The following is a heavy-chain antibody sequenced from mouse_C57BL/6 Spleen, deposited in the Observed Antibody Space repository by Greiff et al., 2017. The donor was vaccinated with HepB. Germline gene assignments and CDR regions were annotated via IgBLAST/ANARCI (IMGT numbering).Heavy chain of an antibody. CDR2: ISSGSSTI. Sequence: EVKLVESGGGLVKPGGSLKLSCAASGFTFSDYGMHWVRQAPEKGLEWVAYISSGSSTIYYADTVKGRFTISRDNAKNTLFLQMTSLRSEDTAMYYCARPGYYGSPAWFAYWGQGTLVTVSA. V-gene: IGHV5-17*01. CDR1: GFTFSDYG. CDR3: ARPGYYGSPAWFAY. J-gene: IGHJ3*01. D-gene: IGHD1-1*01.